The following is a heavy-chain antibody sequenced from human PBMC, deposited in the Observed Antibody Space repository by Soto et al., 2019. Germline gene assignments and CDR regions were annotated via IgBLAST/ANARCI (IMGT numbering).Heavy chain of an antibody. Sequence: QVQLVQSGAEEKKPGASVKVSCKASGYTFTGYAMHWVRQAPGQRLEWMGWINAGNGNTKYSQKFQGRVTITRDTTASTADTEPSTLRSEDTAVYYCASAVAVAANFDYWGQGTLVTVSS. CDR1: GYTFTGYA. V-gene: IGHV1-3*05. CDR3: ASAVAVAANFDY. D-gene: IGHD6-19*01. J-gene: IGHJ4*02. CDR2: INAGNGNT.